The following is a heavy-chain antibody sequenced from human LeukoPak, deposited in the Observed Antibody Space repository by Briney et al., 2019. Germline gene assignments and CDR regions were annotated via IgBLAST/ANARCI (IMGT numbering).Heavy chain of an antibody. V-gene: IGHV3-21*01. CDR2: ISSSSSYI. CDR1: GFTFSSYN. J-gene: IGHJ4*02. CDR3: ARVTLTGYYAFDY. Sequence: PGGSLRLSCAASGFTFSSYNMNWVRQAPGKGLEWVSSISSSSSYIYYTDSVKGRFTISRDNAKNSLYLQMNSLRAEDTAVYHCARVTLTGYYAFDYWGQGTLVTVSS. D-gene: IGHD3-9*01.